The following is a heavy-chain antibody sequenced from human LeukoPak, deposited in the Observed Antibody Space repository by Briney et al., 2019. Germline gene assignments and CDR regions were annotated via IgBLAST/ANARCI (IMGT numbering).Heavy chain of an antibody. CDR2: ISHSGST. D-gene: IGHD2/OR15-2a*01. V-gene: IGHV4-59*08. Sequence: PSETLSLTYTVSGGSISNYYWSWIRQPPGKGLEWIGYISHSGSTNYSPSLKSRVTISLDTSKNQFSLKLSSVTAADTAVYYCAGHHPRNTVDFWGQGTLVTVSS. CDR3: AGHHPRNTVDF. J-gene: IGHJ4*02. CDR1: GGSISNYY.